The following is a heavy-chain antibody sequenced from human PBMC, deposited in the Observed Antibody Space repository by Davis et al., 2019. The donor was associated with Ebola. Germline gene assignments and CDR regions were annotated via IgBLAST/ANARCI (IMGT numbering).Heavy chain of an antibody. V-gene: IGHV3-7*03. CDR3: TSTPPTLWDY. CDR1: GFTFSSYW. J-gene: IGHJ4*02. D-gene: IGHD3-16*01. CDR2: IKQDGSEK. Sequence: GESLKISCAASGFTFSSYWMSWVRQAPGKGLEWVANIKQDGSEKYYVDSVKGRFTISRDNAKNSLYLQMNSLKTEDTAVYYCTSTPPTLWDYWGQGALVTVSS.